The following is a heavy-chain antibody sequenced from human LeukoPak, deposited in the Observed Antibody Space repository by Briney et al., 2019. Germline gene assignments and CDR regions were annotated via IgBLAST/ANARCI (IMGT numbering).Heavy chain of an antibody. D-gene: IGHD2-15*01. CDR2: VSGSGAT. CDR1: GFTFSSCA. Sequence: GGSLRLSCAASGFTFSSCAMSWVRQAPGKGLEWVSVVSGSGATNYADSVKGRFTIFRDNSKNTLYLQMNSLRADDTAVYYCAKGAMAMRYSHFDFWGQGTLVTVSS. J-gene: IGHJ4*02. CDR3: AKGAMAMRYSHFDF. V-gene: IGHV3-23*01.